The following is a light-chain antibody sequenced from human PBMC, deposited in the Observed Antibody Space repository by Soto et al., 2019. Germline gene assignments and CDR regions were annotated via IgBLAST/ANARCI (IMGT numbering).Light chain of an antibody. CDR3: QQRINFIT. CDR1: QSVSSD. Sequence: EIVLTQSPATLSLSPGERATLSCRASQSVSSDLAWFQQRPGQAPRLLIYEASKRATGIPARFSGSGSGTDFTLTISSLEPEDFAVYYCQQRINFITFGQGTRLEI. CDR2: EAS. V-gene: IGKV3-11*01. J-gene: IGKJ5*01.